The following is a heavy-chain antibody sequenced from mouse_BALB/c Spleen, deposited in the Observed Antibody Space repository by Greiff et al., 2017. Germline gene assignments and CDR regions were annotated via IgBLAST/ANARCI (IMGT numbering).Heavy chain of an antibody. J-gene: IGHJ4*01. CDR2: ISYSGST. Sequence: EVKLMESGPSLVKPSQTLSLTCSVTGDSITSGYWNWIRKFPGNKLEYMGYISYSGSTYYNPSLKSRISITRDTSKNQYYLQLNSVTTEDTATYYCARSYDYDEDYYAMDYWGQGTSVTVSS. CDR1: GDSITSGY. V-gene: IGHV3-8*02. D-gene: IGHD2-4*01. CDR3: ARSYDYDEDYYAMDY.